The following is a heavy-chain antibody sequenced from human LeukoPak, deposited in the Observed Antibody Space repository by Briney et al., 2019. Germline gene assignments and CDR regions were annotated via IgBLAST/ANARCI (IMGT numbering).Heavy chain of an antibody. J-gene: IGHJ5*02. CDR3: ARGSVRGEFDP. Sequence: DPSQTLSLTCAVSGNSISSGDNYWSWIRQPAGKGLEWIGRNYTSGSTNYNPSLKSRVTISGDTSKNQFSLRLSSVTAADTAVYSCARGSVRGEFDPWGQGTLVTVSS. D-gene: IGHD3-10*01. CDR1: GNSISSGDNY. V-gene: IGHV4-61*02. CDR2: NYTSGST.